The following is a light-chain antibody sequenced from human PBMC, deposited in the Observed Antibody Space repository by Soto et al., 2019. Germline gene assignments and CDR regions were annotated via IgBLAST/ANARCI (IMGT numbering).Light chain of an antibody. J-gene: IGKJ2*01. CDR3: QQSYTTPYT. CDR2: AAS. CDR1: QSISNF. Sequence: DIQMTQSPSSLSASVGDRVTITCRASQSISNFLNWYQQKPGKAPELLIYAASSLHSGVPSRFSGGGSGTNFTLTISSLQPEDFATYSCQQSYTTPYTFGQGTKLEIK. V-gene: IGKV1-39*01.